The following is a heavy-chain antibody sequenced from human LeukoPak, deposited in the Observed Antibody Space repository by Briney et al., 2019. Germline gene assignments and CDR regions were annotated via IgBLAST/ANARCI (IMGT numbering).Heavy chain of an antibody. J-gene: IGHJ5*02. CDR1: GFTVSSNY. CDR2: ISSSGSTI. D-gene: IGHD6-13*01. Sequence: PGGSLRLSCAASGFTVSSNYMSWIRQAPGKGLEWVSYISSSGSTIYYADSVKGRFTISRDNAKNSLYLQMNSLRAEDTAVYYCAREGSSSWYEGDWFDPWGQGTLVTVSS. CDR3: AREGSSSWYEGDWFDP. V-gene: IGHV3-11*04.